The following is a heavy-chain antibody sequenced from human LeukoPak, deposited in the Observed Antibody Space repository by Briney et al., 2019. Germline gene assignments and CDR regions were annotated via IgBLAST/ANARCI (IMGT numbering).Heavy chain of an antibody. V-gene: IGHV3-23*01. J-gene: IGHJ6*03. D-gene: IGHD2-2*01. CDR2: ISGSGGST. Sequence: PGGSLRLSCAASGFTFSSDGMSWVRQAPGKGLEWVSAISGSGGSTYYADSVKGRFTISRDNSKNTLYLQMNSLRAEDTAVYYCAKDYVYCSSTSCSYYYYYYMDVWGKGTTVTVSS. CDR1: GFTFSSDG. CDR3: AKDYVYCSSTSCSYYYYYYMDV.